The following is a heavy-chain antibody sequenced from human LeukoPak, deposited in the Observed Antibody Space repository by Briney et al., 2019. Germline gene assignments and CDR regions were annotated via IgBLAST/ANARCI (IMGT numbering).Heavy chain of an antibody. Sequence: HPGGSLRLSCAASGFTFDDYAMHWVRQAPGKGLEWVSLISWDGGSTYYADSVKGRFTISRDNSKNSLYLQMNSLRAEDTALYYCAKDTAGIQLWNMDVWGKGTTVTVSS. CDR2: ISWDGGST. J-gene: IGHJ6*03. D-gene: IGHD5-18*01. V-gene: IGHV3-43D*03. CDR3: AKDTAGIQLWNMDV. CDR1: GFTFDDYA.